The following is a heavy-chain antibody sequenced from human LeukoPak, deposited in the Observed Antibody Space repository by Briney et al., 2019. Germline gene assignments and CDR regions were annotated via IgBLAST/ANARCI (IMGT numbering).Heavy chain of an antibody. J-gene: IGHJ4*02. V-gene: IGHV3-74*01. CDR2: INERATII. CDR1: GFTFSNYW. CDR3: VRDLILVWTPGDDFDH. D-gene: IGHD3-16*01. Sequence: GGSLRLSCAAAGFTFSNYWMHWVRQAPGKGLEWVSRINERATIISYADSVKGRYTNSRENARNTLYLQMNSLTAEDTAVYYCVRDLILVWTPGDDFDHWGQGTLVTVSS.